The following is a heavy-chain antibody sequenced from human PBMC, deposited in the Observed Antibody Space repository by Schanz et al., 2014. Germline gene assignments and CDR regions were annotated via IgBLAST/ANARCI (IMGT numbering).Heavy chain of an antibody. CDR1: GFTFSSHW. CDR3: AKGRFGELSAFDI. J-gene: IGHJ3*02. D-gene: IGHD3-10*01. CDR2: INSVGSNT. V-gene: IGHV3-74*02. Sequence: EVQLLESGGGLVQPGGSLRLSCAASGFTFSSHWMHWVRQDPGKGLVWVARINSVGSNTDYADSVTGRFTISRDNAENTLYLQMNSLRAEDTAVYYCAKGRFGELSAFDIWGQGTMVTVSS.